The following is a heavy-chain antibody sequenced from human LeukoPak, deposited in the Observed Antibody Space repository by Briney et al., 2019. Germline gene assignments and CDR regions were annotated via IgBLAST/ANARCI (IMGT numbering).Heavy chain of an antibody. CDR2: ISSSGSIV. D-gene: IGHD3-10*01. V-gene: IGHV3-48*03. CDR1: GFTFSSYE. CDR3: ARRNFVSGSPSGDY. J-gene: IGHJ4*02. Sequence: GGPLRLSCAASGFTFSSYEMNWVRQAPGKGLEWLSYISSSGSIVYYADSVKGRFTISRDNAKNSLYLQMNSLRAEDTAIYYCARRNFVSGSPSGDYWGQGTLVTVSS.